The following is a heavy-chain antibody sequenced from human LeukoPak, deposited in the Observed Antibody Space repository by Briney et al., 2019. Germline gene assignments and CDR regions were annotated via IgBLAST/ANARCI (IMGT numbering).Heavy chain of an antibody. Sequence: ASVKVSCKASGYTFTGYYMHWVRQAPGQGLEWMGWINPNSGGTNYAQKFQGRVTMTRDTSISTAYMELSRLRSDDTAVYYCATVALSAAILGGTRNFDYWGQGTLVTVSS. J-gene: IGHJ4*02. CDR1: GYTFTGYY. CDR3: ATVALSAAILGGTRNFDY. V-gene: IGHV1-2*02. D-gene: IGHD2-2*02. CDR2: INPNSGGT.